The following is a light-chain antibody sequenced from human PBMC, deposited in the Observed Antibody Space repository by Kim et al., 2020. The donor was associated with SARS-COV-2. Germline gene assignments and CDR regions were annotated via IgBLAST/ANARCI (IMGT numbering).Light chain of an antibody. CDR1: QSVSSN. CDR2: GAS. J-gene: IGKJ2*02. V-gene: IGKV3-15*01. Sequence: EIVMTQSPATLSVSPGERATLSCRASQSVSSNLAWYQRKPGQAPRLLIYGASTRATGIPARVSGSGSGTEFTLTISSLQSEDFAVYYCQQYNNWPPSTFGQGTKLEI. CDR3: QQYNNWPPST.